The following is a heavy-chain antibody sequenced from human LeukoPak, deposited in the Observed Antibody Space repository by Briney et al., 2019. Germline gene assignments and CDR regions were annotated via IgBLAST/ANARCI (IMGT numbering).Heavy chain of an antibody. V-gene: IGHV1-46*01. CDR1: GYTFTSYY. Sequence: GASVKVSCKASGYTFTSYYMHWVRQAPGQGLEWMGIINPSGGSTSYAQKFQGRVTMTRDMSTSTVYMELSSLRSEDTAVYYCARGRREGATSPPYFDYWGQGTLVTVSP. D-gene: IGHD1-26*01. CDR3: ARGRREGATSPPYFDY. CDR2: INPSGGST. J-gene: IGHJ4*02.